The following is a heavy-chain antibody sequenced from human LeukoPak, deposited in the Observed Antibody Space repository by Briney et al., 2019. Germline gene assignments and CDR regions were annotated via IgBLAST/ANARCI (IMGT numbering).Heavy chain of an antibody. V-gene: IGHV4-34*01. CDR1: GGSFSGYY. D-gene: IGHD1-14*01. CDR3: ARVGNHYPGSPDAFDI. Sequence: SETLSLTCAVYGGSFSGYYWSWIRQPPGKGLEWIGEINHSGSTNYNPSLKGRVTISVDTSKNQFSLKLSSVTAADTAVYYCARVGNHYPGSPDAFDIWGQGTMVTVSS. J-gene: IGHJ3*02. CDR2: INHSGST.